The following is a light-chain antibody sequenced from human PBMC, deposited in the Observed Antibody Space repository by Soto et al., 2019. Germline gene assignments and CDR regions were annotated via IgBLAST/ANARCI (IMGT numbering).Light chain of an antibody. CDR3: QKYNSAPWT. CDR1: QSISSW. J-gene: IGKJ1*01. CDR2: AAS. Sequence: SPITESPSTLSASVGDRVTITCRASQSISSWLAWYQQKPGTVPKLLISAASTLQTGVPSRFSGGGSGTDFTLTISSLQPEDVATYYCQKYNSAPWTFGQGTKVDI. V-gene: IGKV1-27*01.